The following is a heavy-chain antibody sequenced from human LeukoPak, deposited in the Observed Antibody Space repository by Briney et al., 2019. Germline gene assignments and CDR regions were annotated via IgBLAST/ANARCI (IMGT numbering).Heavy chain of an antibody. CDR2: ISAYNGNT. V-gene: IGHV1-18*01. J-gene: IGHJ4*02. CDR3: HEASGGYNYSDY. Sequence: ASVKVSCKASGYTFTSYGISWARQAPGQGLEWMGWISAYNGNTNYAQKLQGRVTMTTDTSTSTAYMELRSLRSDDTAVYYCHEASGGYNYSDYWGQGTLVTVSS. D-gene: IGHD5-24*01. CDR1: GYTFTSYG.